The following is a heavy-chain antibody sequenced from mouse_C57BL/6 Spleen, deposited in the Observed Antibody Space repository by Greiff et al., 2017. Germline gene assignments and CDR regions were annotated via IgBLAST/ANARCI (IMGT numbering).Heavy chain of an antibody. CDR3: ARGELVTTVDYYAMDD. Sequence: QVQLQQPGAELVRPGTSVKLSCKASGYTFTSYWMHWVKQRPGQGLEWIGVIDPSDSYTNYNQKFKGKATLTVDTSSSTAYMQLSSLTSEDSAVYYCARGELVTTVDYYAMDDWGQGTSVTVAS. V-gene: IGHV1-59*01. CDR1: GYTFTSYW. J-gene: IGHJ4*01. D-gene: IGHD1-1*01. CDR2: IDPSDSYT.